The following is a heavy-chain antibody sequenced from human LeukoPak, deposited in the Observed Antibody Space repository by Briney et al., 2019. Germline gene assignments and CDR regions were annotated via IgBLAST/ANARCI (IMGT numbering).Heavy chain of an antibody. J-gene: IGHJ4*02. D-gene: IGHD2-8*01. CDR3: ARDVSMLIDY. V-gene: IGHV4-59*01. CDR1: GGSISSDY. Sequence: KPSETLSLTCTVSGGSISSDYWSWIRQPPGKGLEWIGYMYYSGSTQYNPSLKSRVTISVDTSKNRFSLKLSSVSAADTAVCYCARDVSMLIDYWGQGTLVTVSS. CDR2: MYYSGST.